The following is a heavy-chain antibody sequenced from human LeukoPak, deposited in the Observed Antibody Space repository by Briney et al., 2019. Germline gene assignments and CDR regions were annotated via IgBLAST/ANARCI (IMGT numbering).Heavy chain of an antibody. CDR1: GFTFDDYG. V-gene: IGHV3-20*04. D-gene: IGHD6-19*01. CDR3: AKSLPLAGRRPFFFDY. J-gene: IGHJ4*02. Sequence: PGGSLRLSCAASGFTFDDYGMSWVRQAPGKGLEWVSGINWNGGSTGYADSVKGRFTISRDNAKNSLYLQMNSLRAEDTAIYYCAKSLPLAGRRPFFFDYWGQGTLVTVSS. CDR2: INWNGGST.